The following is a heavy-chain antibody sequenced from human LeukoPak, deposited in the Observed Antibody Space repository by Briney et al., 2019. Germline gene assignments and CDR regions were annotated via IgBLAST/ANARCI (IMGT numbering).Heavy chain of an antibody. V-gene: IGHV3-7*01. CDR3: ARAPRLSTDNFDY. CDR2: IKQDGSEK. J-gene: IGHJ4*02. Sequence: GGSLRLSCAASGFTFSSYWMSWVRQAPGKGLEWVANIKQDGSEKYYVDSVKGRFTISRDNAKNSLYLQMNSLRAEDTAVYYCARAPRLSTDNFDYWGQGTLVTVSS. CDR1: GFTFSSYW. D-gene: IGHD3-16*02.